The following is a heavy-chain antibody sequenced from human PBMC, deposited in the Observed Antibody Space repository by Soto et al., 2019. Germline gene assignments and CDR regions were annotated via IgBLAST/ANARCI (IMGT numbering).Heavy chain of an antibody. J-gene: IGHJ1*01. CDR3: ARGGLGYCSGGSCYTAYFQH. CDR2: IIPILGIA. Sequence: QVQLVQSGAEVKKPGSSVKVSCKASGGTFSSYTISWVRQAPGQGLEWMGRIIPILGIANYAQKFQGRVTITADKSTSTAYMELSSLRSEDTAVYYCARGGLGYCSGGSCYTAYFQHWGQDTLVTVSS. V-gene: IGHV1-69*02. CDR1: GGTFSSYT. D-gene: IGHD2-15*01.